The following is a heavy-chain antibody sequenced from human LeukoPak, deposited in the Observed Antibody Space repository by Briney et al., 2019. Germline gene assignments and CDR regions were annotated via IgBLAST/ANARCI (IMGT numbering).Heavy chain of an antibody. CDR3: ACGAPHYYYYMDV. CDR2: IYYTGSA. V-gene: IGHV4-59*12. D-gene: IGHD2-21*01. J-gene: IGHJ6*03. CDR1: GDSINTYY. Sequence: SEALSLTCTVSGDSINTYYWNWIRQPPGKGLEWIAHIYYTGSASYNPSLKSRATISVDTSKNQFSLSLSSVTAADTAVYYCACGAPHYYYYMDVWGKGTTVAVSS.